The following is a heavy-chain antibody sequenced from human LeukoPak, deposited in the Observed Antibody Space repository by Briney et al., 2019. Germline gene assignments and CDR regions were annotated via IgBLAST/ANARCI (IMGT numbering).Heavy chain of an antibody. D-gene: IGHD3/OR15-3a*01. V-gene: IGHV3-7*01. Sequence: PGGSLRLSCVASGFTFSSYWMSWVRQAPGKGLEWVANIKQDGSEKYYVDSVKGRFTISRDNAKNSLYLQMNSLRAEDTAVYYCARGAWTFDYWGQGTRVSVSS. CDR3: ARGAWTFDY. J-gene: IGHJ4*02. CDR2: IKQDGSEK. CDR1: GFTFSSYW.